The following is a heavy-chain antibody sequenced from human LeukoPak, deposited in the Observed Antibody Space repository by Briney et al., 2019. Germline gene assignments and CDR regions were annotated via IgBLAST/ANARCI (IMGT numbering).Heavy chain of an antibody. J-gene: IGHJ4*02. V-gene: IGHV3-73*01. CDR3: AREPLRLGELSLFDY. CDR1: GFTFSGSA. CDR2: IRSKANSYAT. Sequence: GGSLKLSCAASGFTFSGSAMHWVRQASGKGLEWVGRIRSKANSYATAYAASVKGRFTISRDDSKNTACLQMNSLRAEDTAVYYCAREPLRLGELSLFDYWGQGTLVTVSS. D-gene: IGHD3-16*02.